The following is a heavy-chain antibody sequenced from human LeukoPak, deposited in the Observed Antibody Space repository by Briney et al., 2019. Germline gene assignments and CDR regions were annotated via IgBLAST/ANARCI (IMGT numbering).Heavy chain of an antibody. V-gene: IGHV4-39*07. CDR3: AAHPRDYYDSSGYQP. CDR2: IYYSGST. D-gene: IGHD3-22*01. Sequence: PSETLSLTCTVSGGSISSSSYYWGWIRQPPGKGLEWIGSIYYSGSTYYNPSLKSRVTISVDTSKNQFSLKLSSVTAADTAVYYCAAHPRDYYDSSGYQPWGRGTLVTVSS. CDR1: GGSISSSSYY. J-gene: IGHJ5*02.